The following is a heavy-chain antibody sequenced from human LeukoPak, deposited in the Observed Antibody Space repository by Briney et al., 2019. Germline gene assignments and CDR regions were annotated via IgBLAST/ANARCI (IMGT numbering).Heavy chain of an antibody. CDR1: GFIFSNYA. V-gene: IGHV3-30*04. CDR3: AKFFAPSGGASGWTWAIDY. Sequence: GGSLRLSCVASGFIFSNYAIHWVRQAPGKGLEWVAVISYDGSNKYYADSVKGRFTISRDISKNTLYLQMNSLRAEDTAVYYCAKFFAPSGGASGWTWAIDYWGQGTLVTVSS. D-gene: IGHD6-25*01. CDR2: ISYDGSNK. J-gene: IGHJ4*02.